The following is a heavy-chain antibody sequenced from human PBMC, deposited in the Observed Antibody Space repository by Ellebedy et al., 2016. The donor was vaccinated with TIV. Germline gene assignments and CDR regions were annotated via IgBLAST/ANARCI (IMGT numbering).Heavy chain of an antibody. J-gene: IGHJ6*02. D-gene: IGHD5-12*01. Sequence: PGGSLRLSCKGSGYSFTSYWIGWVRQMPGKGLEWMGIIYPGDSDTRYSPSFQGQVTISADKSISTAYLQWSSLKASDTAMYYCARRGSGYGDTYYYYYYGMDVWGQGTTVTVSS. CDR2: IYPGDSDT. CDR3: ARRGSGYGDTYYYYYYGMDV. V-gene: IGHV5-51*01. CDR1: GYSFTSYW.